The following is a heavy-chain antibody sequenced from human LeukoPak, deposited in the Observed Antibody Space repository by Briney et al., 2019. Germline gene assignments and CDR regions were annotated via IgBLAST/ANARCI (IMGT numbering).Heavy chain of an antibody. CDR2: ISSSSSYI. CDR3: ARDLLVAGSD. D-gene: IGHD6-19*01. V-gene: IGHV3-21*01. Sequence: GGSLRLSCAASGFTFSSYGMNWVRQAPGKGLEWVSSISSSSSYIYYADSVKGRFTISRDNSKNTLYLQMNSLRAEDTAVYYCARDLLVAGSDWGQGTLVTVSS. CDR1: GFTFSSYG. J-gene: IGHJ4*02.